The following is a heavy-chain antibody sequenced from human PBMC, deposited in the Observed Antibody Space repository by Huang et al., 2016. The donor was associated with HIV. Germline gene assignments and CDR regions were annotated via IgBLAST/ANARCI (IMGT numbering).Heavy chain of an antibody. D-gene: IGHD3-10*01. CDR1: GGSFSGYY. CDR3: ARAPHYGSGSYYY. J-gene: IGHJ4*02. CDR2: ITHSGST. V-gene: IGHV4-34*01. Sequence: QVQLHQWGAGLLKPSETLSLTCAVYGGSFSGYYWSWIRQPPGKGLEGFGEITHSGSTNYNPSLKSRVTISEETSKNQFSLKLSSVTAADTAVYYCARAPHYGSGSYYYWGQGTLVTVSS.